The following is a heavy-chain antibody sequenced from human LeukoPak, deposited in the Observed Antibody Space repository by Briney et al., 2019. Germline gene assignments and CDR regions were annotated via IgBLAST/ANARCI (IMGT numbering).Heavy chain of an antibody. Sequence: QTLSLTCAISGDSVSSNSAAWNWIRQSPSRGLEWLGRTYYRSKWYNDYAVSVKSRITINPDTSKNQFSLQLNSVTPEDTAVYYCARDEAYIVVVPAANEGYYYYYGMDVWGQGTTVTVSS. CDR3: ARDEAYIVVVPAANEGYYYYYGMDV. CDR2: TYYRSKWYN. J-gene: IGHJ6*02. CDR1: GDSVSSNSAA. D-gene: IGHD2-2*01. V-gene: IGHV6-1*01.